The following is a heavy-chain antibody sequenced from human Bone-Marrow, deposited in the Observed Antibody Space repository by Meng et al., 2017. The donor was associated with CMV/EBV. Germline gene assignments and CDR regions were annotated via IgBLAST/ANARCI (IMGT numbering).Heavy chain of an antibody. V-gene: IGHV4-39*01. CDR3: AGAYDFWSGPLANWFDP. D-gene: IGHD3-3*01. J-gene: IGHJ5*02. CDR1: GGSISSSSYY. Sequence: SETLSLTCTVSGGSISSSSYYWGWIRQPPGKGLEWIGSIYYSGSTYYNPSLKSRVTISVDTSKNQFSLKLGSVTAADTAVYYCAGAYDFWSGPLANWFDPWGQGTLVTVSS. CDR2: IYYSGST.